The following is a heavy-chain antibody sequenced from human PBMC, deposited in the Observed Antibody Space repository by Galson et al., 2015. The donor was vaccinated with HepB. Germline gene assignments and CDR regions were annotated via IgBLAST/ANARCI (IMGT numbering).Heavy chain of an antibody. J-gene: IGHJ4*02. V-gene: IGHV3-23*01. CDR3: AKGWITRGYLDD. Sequence: SLRLSCAASGFTFSNFAMHWVRQAPGKGLEWVSSLTTSGGGTYYANSVQGRFTISRDNSKNTLYLQMNNLRVEDTAVYYCAKGWITRGYLDDWGQGTLVTVSS. CDR2: LTTSGGGT. D-gene: IGHD5-12*01. CDR1: GFTFSNFA.